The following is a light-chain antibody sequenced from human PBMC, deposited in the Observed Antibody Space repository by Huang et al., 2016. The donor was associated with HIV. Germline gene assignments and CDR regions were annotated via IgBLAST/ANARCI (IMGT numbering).Light chain of an antibody. CDR3: QQRTNRPPGFT. J-gene: IGKJ3*01. V-gene: IGKV3-11*01. CDR1: QSVGGY. Sequence: EILLTQSPATLSLSPGERATLSCRASQSVGGYLAWYQQKPGQAPRLLIYDAATRAAGIPARFSGSGAVTDFTLTSNSLKLEEIAVYCCQQRTNRPPGFTFGPGTKVDI. CDR2: DAA.